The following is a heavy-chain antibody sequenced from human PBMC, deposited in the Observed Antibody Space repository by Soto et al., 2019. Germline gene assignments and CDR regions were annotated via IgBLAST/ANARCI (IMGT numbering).Heavy chain of an antibody. V-gene: IGHV4-30-4*01. CDR2: IYYSGST. CDR1: GGSISSGDYY. J-gene: IGHJ4*02. D-gene: IGHD3-22*01. CDR3: ARDYHYYDHALLDY. Sequence: QVQLQESGPGLVKPSQTLSLTCTVSGGSISSGDYYWCWIRQPPGKGLEWIGNIYYSGSTYYNPSLESRVTISVDTSKNQFSLKLSSVTAADTAVYYCARDYHYYDHALLDYWGQGTLITVSS.